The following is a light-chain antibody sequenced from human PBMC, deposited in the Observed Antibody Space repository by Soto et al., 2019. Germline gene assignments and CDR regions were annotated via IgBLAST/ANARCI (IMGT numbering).Light chain of an antibody. Sequence: DIQMTQSPSSLVAAVGDRVTITCRASQSISSYLNWYQQKPGKAPKLLIYAASSLQSGVPSRFSGSGSGTDFTLTISSLQPEDFATYYCQQSYSTPWTFGQGTKVDI. CDR2: AAS. J-gene: IGKJ1*01. CDR3: QQSYSTPWT. V-gene: IGKV1-39*01. CDR1: QSISSY.